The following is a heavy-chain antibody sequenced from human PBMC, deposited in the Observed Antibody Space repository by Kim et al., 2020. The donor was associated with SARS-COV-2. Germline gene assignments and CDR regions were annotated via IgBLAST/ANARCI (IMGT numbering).Heavy chain of an antibody. CDR1: GYPFTDYY. D-gene: IGHD3-22*01. V-gene: IGHV1-2*02. CDR3: ARDWLYDTTGYSFAGMSDF. Sequence: ASVKVSCKASGYPFTDYYLHWVRQAPGQGLEWMGFITPKSGGTNFAQKFQGRVSMTRDTSITTAYMELSSLRSDDTAVYYCARDWLYDTTGYSFAGMSDFWGHGTLVTVSS. J-gene: IGHJ4*01. CDR2: ITPKSGGT.